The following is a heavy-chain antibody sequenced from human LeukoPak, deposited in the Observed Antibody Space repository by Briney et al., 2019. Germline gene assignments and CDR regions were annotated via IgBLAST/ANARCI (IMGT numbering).Heavy chain of an antibody. J-gene: IGHJ6*03. D-gene: IGHD3-22*01. CDR1: GGTFSSYA. CDR3: ARGIDGSGYYYYYMDV. Sequence: GASVKVSCKASGGTFSSYAISWVRQAPGQGLEWMGGIIPIFGTANYAQKFQGRVTITADESTSTAYMELSSLRSEDTAVYYCARGIDGSGYYYYYMDVWGKGTTVTVSS. CDR2: IIPIFGTA. V-gene: IGHV1-69*13.